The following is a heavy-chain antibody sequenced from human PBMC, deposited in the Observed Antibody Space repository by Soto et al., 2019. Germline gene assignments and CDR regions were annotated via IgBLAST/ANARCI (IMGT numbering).Heavy chain of an antibody. D-gene: IGHD3-10*01. CDR1: GFPFSSYG. CDR2: IWYDGSNK. V-gene: IGHV3-33*01. CDR3: ARDRAYGSGDDGMDV. J-gene: IGHJ6*02. Sequence: QVQLVESGGGVVQPGRSLRLSCAASGFPFSSYGMHWVRQAPGKGLEWVAVIWYDGSNKYYADSVKGRFTISRDNSKNTLYLQMNSLRAEDTAVYYCARDRAYGSGDDGMDVWGQGTTVTVSS.